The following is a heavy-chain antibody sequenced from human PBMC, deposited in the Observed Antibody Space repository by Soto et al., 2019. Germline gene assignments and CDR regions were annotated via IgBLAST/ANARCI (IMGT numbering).Heavy chain of an antibody. CDR1: GGTFSTYA. D-gene: IGHD1-20*01. CDR2: LIPIFGTP. V-gene: IGHV1-69*06. Sequence: GASVKVSCKASGGTFSTYAISWVRQAPGQGLEWMGGLIPIFGTPNYAQKFQGRVTITADKSTSTAYMELSSLRSEDTAMYYCASRITGASPYLYWGQGTLVTVSS. CDR3: ASRITGASPYLY. J-gene: IGHJ4*02.